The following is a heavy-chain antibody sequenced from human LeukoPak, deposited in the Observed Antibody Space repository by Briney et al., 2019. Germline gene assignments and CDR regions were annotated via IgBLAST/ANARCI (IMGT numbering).Heavy chain of an antibody. CDR3: ARSDGYKTYFDY. D-gene: IGHD5-24*01. J-gene: IGHJ4*02. CDR1: GFTVSSNY. Sequence: GGSLRLSCAASGFTVSSNYMSWVRQAPGKGLEWVSVIYSGGSTYYADSVKGRFTISRDNSTNTLYLQMNSLRAEDTAVYYCARSDGYKTYFDYWGQGTLVTVSS. CDR2: IYSGGST. V-gene: IGHV3-53*01.